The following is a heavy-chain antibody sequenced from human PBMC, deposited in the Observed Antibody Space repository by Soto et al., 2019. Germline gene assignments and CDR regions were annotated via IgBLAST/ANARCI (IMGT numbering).Heavy chain of an antibody. CDR2: ISSASGYI. Sequence: EVQLLESGGGLVKPGGSLRLSCVASGFSFRNYAMNWVRQAPGKGLEWVSSISSASGYIFYGDSVKGRFTISRDNAENALYLQMSSLRTDDTGVYYCARASFVSSGWSYWGQGAQVTVSS. J-gene: IGHJ4*02. CDR3: ARASFVSSGWSY. V-gene: IGHV3-21*01. CDR1: GFSFRNYA. D-gene: IGHD6-19*01.